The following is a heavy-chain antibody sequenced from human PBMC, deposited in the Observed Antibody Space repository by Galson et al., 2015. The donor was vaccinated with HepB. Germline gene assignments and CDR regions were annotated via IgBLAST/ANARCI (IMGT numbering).Heavy chain of an antibody. CDR2: ISRSSSAI. CDR1: GFAFSSYS. CDR3: AREYYYSYYGMDV. Sequence: SLRLSCAASGFAFSSYSMNWVRQAPGKGLEWVSYISRSSSAIYYADSVKGRFTISRDNAKNSLYLQMNSLRDEDTAVYYCAREYYYSYYGMDVWGQGTTVTVSS. V-gene: IGHV3-48*02. J-gene: IGHJ6*02.